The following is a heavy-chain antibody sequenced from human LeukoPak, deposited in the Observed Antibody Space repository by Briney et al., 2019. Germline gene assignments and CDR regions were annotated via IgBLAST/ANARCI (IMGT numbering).Heavy chain of an antibody. V-gene: IGHV3-21*01. D-gene: IGHD3-16*01. Sequence: GGSLRLSCAASGFTFSSYSLNWVRQAPGEGLEWVSSISSSSSYIYYADSVNGRFTISRDNAKISLYLQINSLRAEDTAVYYCARGLGKIQYFDYWGQGTLVTGSS. CDR3: ARGLGKIQYFDY. J-gene: IGHJ4*02. CDR2: ISSSSSYI. CDR1: GFTFSSYS.